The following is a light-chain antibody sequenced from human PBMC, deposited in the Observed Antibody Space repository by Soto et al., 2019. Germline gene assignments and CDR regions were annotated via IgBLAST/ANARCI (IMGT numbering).Light chain of an antibody. CDR1: QSLGGN. J-gene: IGKJ5*01. CDR2: RAS. CDR3: QQYNNWPAIT. Sequence: EIVMTQSPATLAVSPGDTVTLSCRASQSLGGNLAWYQQKPGQAPRLFIFRASSRATGVPARFSASGSGTEFTLTISELQSEDFAVYYCQQYNNWPAITFGQGTRLEIK. V-gene: IGKV3-15*01.